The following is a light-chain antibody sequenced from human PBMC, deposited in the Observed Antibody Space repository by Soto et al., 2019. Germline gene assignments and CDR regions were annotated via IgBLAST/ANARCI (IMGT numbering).Light chain of an antibody. CDR2: EIN. CDR3: SSYAGSSTHVV. J-gene: IGLJ2*01. V-gene: IGLV2-8*01. Sequence: QSALTQPPSASGSPGQSVTISCTGTSSDGGGYNYVSWYQQHPGKAPKLMISEINKRPSGVPDRFSGSKSGNTASLTVSGLQAEDEADYYCSSYAGSSTHVVFGGGTKLTVL. CDR1: SSDGGGYNY.